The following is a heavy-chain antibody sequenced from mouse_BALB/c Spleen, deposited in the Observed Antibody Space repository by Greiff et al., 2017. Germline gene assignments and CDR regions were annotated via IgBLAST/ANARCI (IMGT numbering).Heavy chain of an antibody. CDR1: GFTFSSYA. CDR3: ARDGAWFAY. J-gene: IGHJ3*01. D-gene: IGHD1-2*01. V-gene: IGHV5-6-5*01. Sequence: EVQRVESGGGLVQPGGSLKLSCAASGFTFSSYAMSWVRQTPEKRLEWVASISSGGSTYYPDSVKGRFTISRDNARNILYLQMSSLRSEDTAMYYCARDGAWFAYWGQGTLVTVSA. CDR2: ISSGGST.